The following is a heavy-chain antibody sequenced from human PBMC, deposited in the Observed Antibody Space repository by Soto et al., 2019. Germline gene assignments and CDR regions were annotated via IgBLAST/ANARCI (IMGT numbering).Heavy chain of an antibody. V-gene: IGHV3-48*03. CDR3: AREAESGTDWVDP. D-gene: IGHD6-13*01. CDR1: GFTFSTYE. J-gene: IGHJ5*02. CDR2: ISSSGSTI. Sequence: PGGSLRLSCAASGFTFSTYEMNWVRQAPGKGLEWVSYISSSGSTIYYADSVKGRFTISRDNAKNSLYLQMNSLRAGDTAVYFCAREAESGTDWVDPWGQGSLVTVSS.